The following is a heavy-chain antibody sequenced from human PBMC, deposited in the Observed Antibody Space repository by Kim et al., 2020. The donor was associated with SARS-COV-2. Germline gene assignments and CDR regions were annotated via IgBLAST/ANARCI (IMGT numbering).Heavy chain of an antibody. Sequence: GGSLRLSCAASGLTFSGSTMHWVRQASGKGREWVGRIRRKPNNYATAYAASVKGRFTISRDDSKNTAYLEMSSMKTEDTAVYYGTRVNPIAGGWYDAFDIWGQGTMVTVSS. D-gene: IGHD6-19*01. J-gene: IGHJ3*02. CDR3: TRVNPIAGGWYDAFDI. V-gene: IGHV3-73*01. CDR1: GLTFSGST. CDR2: IRRKPNNYAT.